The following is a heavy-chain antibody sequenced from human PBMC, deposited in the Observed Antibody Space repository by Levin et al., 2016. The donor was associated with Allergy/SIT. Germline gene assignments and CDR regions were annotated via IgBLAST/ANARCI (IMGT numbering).Heavy chain of an antibody. CDR2: ISAYNGNT. Sequence: WVRQAPGQGLEWMGWISAYNGNTNYAQKLQGRVTMTTDTSTSTAYMELRSLRSDDTAVYYCARDQEDFVGREADIVVVVAATPGSFDYWGQGTLVTVSS. J-gene: IGHJ4*02. D-gene: IGHD2-15*01. V-gene: IGHV1-18*01. CDR3: ARDQEDFVGREADIVVVVAATPGSFDY.